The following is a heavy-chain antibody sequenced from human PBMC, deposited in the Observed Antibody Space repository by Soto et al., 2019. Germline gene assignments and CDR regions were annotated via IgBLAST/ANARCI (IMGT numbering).Heavy chain of an antibody. Sequence: SETLSLTSAVYGGSFSGYYWTWLRPPPGTGLEWIGEINHSGSTNYNPSLKSRVTISVDTSKNQFSLKLTSVTAADTAVYYCARDKITGLFDYWGQGTLVTVSS. CDR1: GGSFSGYY. CDR2: INHSGST. V-gene: IGHV4-34*01. J-gene: IGHJ4*02. CDR3: ARDKITGLFDY. D-gene: IGHD2-8*02.